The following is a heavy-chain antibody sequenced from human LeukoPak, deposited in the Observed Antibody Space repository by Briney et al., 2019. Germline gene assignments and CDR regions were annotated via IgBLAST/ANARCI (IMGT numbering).Heavy chain of an antibody. V-gene: IGHV3-33*01. CDR2: IWYDGSNK. Sequence: GGSLRLSCAASGFTFSSYGMHWVRQAPGKGLEWVAVIWYDGSNKYYADSVNGRFTISRDNSKNTLYLQMNSLRAEDTAVYYCARSYYYGSEDAFDIWGQGTMVTVSS. J-gene: IGHJ3*02. D-gene: IGHD3-10*01. CDR3: ARSYYYGSEDAFDI. CDR1: GFTFSSYG.